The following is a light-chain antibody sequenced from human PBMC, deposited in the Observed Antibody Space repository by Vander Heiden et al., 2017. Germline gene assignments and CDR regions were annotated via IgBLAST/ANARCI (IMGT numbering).Light chain of an antibody. J-gene: IGKJ3*01. CDR3: HQSHSSPFT. CDR1: RTVRSY. V-gene: IGKV1-39*01. Sequence: DIQVAQSPSSLSASVGDSVTITCRASRTVRSYVNWYQQRPGEAPRLLIYSASNLQSGVPSRFSGSGFGTGFTLSISSLQPEDFATYYCHQSHSSPFTFGPGTTVDIK. CDR2: SAS.